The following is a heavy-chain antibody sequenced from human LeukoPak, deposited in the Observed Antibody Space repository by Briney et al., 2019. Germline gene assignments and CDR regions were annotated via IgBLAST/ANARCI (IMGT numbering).Heavy chain of an antibody. J-gene: IGHJ3*02. V-gene: IGHV4-4*07. D-gene: IGHD3-22*01. CDR1: GGSISSYY. CDR2: IYTSGST. CDR3: ARGTYYYDSSGYRVHAFDI. Sequence: SETLSLTCTVSGGSISSYYWSWIRQPAGKGLEWIGRIYTSGSTDYNPSLKSRVTMSVDTSKNQFSLKLSSVTAADTAVYYCARGTYYYDSSGYRVHAFDIWGQGTMVTVSS.